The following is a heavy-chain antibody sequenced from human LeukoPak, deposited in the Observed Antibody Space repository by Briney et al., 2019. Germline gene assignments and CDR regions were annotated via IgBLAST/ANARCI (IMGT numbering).Heavy chain of an antibody. J-gene: IGHJ3*02. D-gene: IGHD2-15*01. CDR2: IYTSGST. CDR3: ARGYPTYCSGGSCYSDAFDI. CDR1: GGSISSYY. V-gene: IGHV4-4*07. Sequence: SETLSLTCTVSGGSISSYYWSWIRQPAGKGLEWIGRIYTSGSTNYNPSLKSRVTMSVDTSKSQFSLKLSSVTAADTAVYYCARGYPTYCSGGSCYSDAFDIWGQGTMVTVSS.